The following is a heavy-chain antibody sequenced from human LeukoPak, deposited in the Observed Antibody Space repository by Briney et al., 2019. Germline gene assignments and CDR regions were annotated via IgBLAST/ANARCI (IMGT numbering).Heavy chain of an antibody. J-gene: IGHJ4*02. CDR1: GFTFDDYA. CDR2: ISWNSGSI. CDR3: AKDLNYDILTGYDS. D-gene: IGHD3-9*01. V-gene: IGHV3-9*01. Sequence: PGRSLRLSCAASGFTFDDYAMHWVRPAPGKGLEWVSGISWNSGSIGYADSVKGRFTISRDNAKNSLYLQMNSLRAEDTALYYCAKDLNYDILTGYDSWGQGTLVTVSS.